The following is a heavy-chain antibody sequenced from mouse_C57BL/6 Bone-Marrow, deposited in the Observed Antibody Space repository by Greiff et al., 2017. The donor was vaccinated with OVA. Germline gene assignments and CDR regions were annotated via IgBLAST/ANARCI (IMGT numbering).Heavy chain of an antibody. CDR3: ARTGGLRLSMDY. CDR1: GYTFTSYW. D-gene: IGHD2-4*01. Sequence: VKLQQPGAELVMPGASVKLSCKASGYTFTSYWMHWVKQRPGQGLEWIGEIDPSDSYTNYNQKFKGKSTLTVDKSSSTAYMQLSSLTSEDSAVYYCARTGGLRLSMDYWGQGTSVTVSS. V-gene: IGHV1-69*01. CDR2: IDPSDSYT. J-gene: IGHJ4*01.